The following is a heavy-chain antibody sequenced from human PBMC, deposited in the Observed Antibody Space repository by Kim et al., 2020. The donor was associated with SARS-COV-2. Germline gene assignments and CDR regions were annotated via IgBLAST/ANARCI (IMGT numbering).Heavy chain of an antibody. Sequence: NHNPSLKSRATISVGTSKNQFSLKLSSVTAADTAVYYCARGIAAAGTDYWGHGTLVTVSS. D-gene: IGHD6-13*01. V-gene: IGHV4-34*04. CDR3: ARGIAAAGTDY. J-gene: IGHJ4*01.